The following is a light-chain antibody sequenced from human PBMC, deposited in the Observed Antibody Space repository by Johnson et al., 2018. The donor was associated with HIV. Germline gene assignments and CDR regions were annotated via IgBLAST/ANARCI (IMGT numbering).Light chain of an antibody. V-gene: IGLV1-51*01. CDR2: DND. J-gene: IGLJ1*01. Sequence: QSVLTQPPSVSAAPGQKVTISCSGSSSNIGNNYISWYQQVPGTAPKLLIYDNDKRPLGIPDRFSGSKSGTSATLAITGLQTGDEADYYCGTWDSSLSAYVFGTGTKVTVL. CDR3: GTWDSSLSAYV. CDR1: SSNIGNNY.